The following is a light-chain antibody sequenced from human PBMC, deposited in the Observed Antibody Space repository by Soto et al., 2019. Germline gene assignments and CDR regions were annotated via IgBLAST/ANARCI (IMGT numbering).Light chain of an antibody. J-gene: IGLJ1*01. CDR3: SSYTSSSTLYV. Sequence: QSALTQPASVSGSPGQSITISCTGTSSDGVGYNYVSWYQQHPGKAPKLMIYDVSNRPSGVSNRFSGSKSGNTASLTISGLQAEDEANYYCSSYTSSSTLYVFGTGTKLTVL. V-gene: IGLV2-14*01. CDR1: SSDGVGYNY. CDR2: DVS.